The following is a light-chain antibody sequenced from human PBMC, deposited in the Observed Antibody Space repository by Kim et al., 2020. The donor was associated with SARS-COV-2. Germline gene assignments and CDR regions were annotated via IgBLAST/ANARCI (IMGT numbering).Light chain of an antibody. J-gene: IGKJ4*01. CDR3: QQYTKWPLT. CDR1: QVVSSH. V-gene: IGKV3-15*01. Sequence: SVSPGERATLSCRASQVVSSHLAWYQQKPGQAPRLLICGASRATGIPARFSGSGSGTEFTLTISNLQSEDFAVYYCQQYTKWPLTFGGGTRVEIK. CDR2: GAS.